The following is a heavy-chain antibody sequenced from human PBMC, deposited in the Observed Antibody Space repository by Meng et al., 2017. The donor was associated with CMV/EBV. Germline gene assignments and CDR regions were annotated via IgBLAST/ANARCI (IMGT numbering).Heavy chain of an antibody. CDR1: GASIKNYN. J-gene: IGHJ4*02. CDR3: AGSRPGGGACDY. V-gene: IGHV4-4*07. CDR2: IQVIGHT. Sequence: QVQIQEPPPGLVKPSEPLSLTCIVSGASIKNYNWNWVRQPAGQGLEWIGLIQVIGHTVYNPSLKSRVTVSLDASKSQFSLTLNSVTAADTATYYCAGSRPGGGACDYWGQGILVTVSS. D-gene: IGHD3-16*01.